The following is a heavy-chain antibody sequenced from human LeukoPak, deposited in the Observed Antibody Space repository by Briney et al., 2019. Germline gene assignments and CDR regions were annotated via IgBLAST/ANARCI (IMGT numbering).Heavy chain of an antibody. Sequence: SETLSLTCTVSGVSINSHYWSWIRQPPGKGLEWVGFIYDSGSANYKSSLKSRVTMTVDTSKNQFSLKLNSVTAADTAVYYCARVLQNYYHMDVWGKGTTVTVSS. CDR3: ARVLQNYYHMDV. J-gene: IGHJ6*03. CDR2: IYDSGSA. D-gene: IGHD3-3*01. CDR1: GVSINSHY. V-gene: IGHV4-59*11.